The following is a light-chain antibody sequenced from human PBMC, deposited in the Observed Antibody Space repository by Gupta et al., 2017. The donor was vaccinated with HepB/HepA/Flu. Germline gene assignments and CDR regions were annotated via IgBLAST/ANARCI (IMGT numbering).Light chain of an antibody. Sequence: SARTQPASVSGSPGPSLPISSTGTSSDVGGYNYVSWYQQHPGKAPKLMIYDVTNRPSGVSNRFSGSKSGNTASLTISGLQAEDEADYYCSSYTSSSTLGVFGTGTKVTVL. J-gene: IGLJ1*01. CDR2: DVT. CDR1: SSDVGGYNY. CDR3: SSYTSSSTLGV. V-gene: IGLV2-14*03.